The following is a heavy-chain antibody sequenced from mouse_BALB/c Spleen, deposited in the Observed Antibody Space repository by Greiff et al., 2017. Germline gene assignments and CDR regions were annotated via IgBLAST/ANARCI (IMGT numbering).Heavy chain of an antibody. Sequence: EVKLMESGGGLVKPGGSLKLSCAASGFTFSDYYMYWVRQTPEKRLEWVATISDGGSYTYYPDSVKGRFTISRDNAKNNLYLQMSSLKSEDTAMYYCARDGYGSLDYWGQGTSVTVSS. D-gene: IGHD1-1*01. CDR3: ARDGYGSLDY. J-gene: IGHJ4*01. V-gene: IGHV5-4*02. CDR1: GFTFSDYY. CDR2: ISDGGSYT.